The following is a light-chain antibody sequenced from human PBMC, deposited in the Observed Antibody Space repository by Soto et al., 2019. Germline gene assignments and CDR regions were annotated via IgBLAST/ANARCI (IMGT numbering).Light chain of an antibody. V-gene: IGKV1-5*03. Sequence: DIQMTQSPSTLSASVGDRVTITCRASQNIDRWLAWYQQKPGKAPNLLIYGASNIQSGVPPRFSGSGSGTEHTLTIRSRRPVDFAAYFCQQCNSYPWTFGQGTKLQLK. CDR2: GAS. J-gene: IGKJ1*01. CDR3: QQCNSYPWT. CDR1: QNIDRW.